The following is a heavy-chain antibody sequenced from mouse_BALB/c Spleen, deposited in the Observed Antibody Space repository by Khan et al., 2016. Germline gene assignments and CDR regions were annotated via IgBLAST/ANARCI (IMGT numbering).Heavy chain of an antibody. CDR2: ISSGSSAI. J-gene: IGHJ2*01. V-gene: IGHV5-17*02. CDR1: GFTFSSFG. CDR3: GRGDY. Sequence: EVELVESGGGLVQPGGSRKLSCAASGFTFSSFGMHWVRQAPEKGLEWVAFISSGSSAIYYADTVKGRFNISRDNPKNTLFLQMTSLRSEDTAMYYCGRGDYWGQGTTLTVSS.